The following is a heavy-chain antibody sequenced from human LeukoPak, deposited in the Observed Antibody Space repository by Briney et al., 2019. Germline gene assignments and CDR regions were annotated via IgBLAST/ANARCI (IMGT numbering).Heavy chain of an antibody. CDR3: ARARRGVVPAAHVRHFDY. CDR1: GASMSNSY. J-gene: IGHJ4*02. D-gene: IGHD2-2*01. V-gene: IGHV4-4*07. CDR2: VYTTGST. Sequence: PSETLSLTCTVSGASMSNSYWIWIRQPAGKGLEWIGRVYTTGSTNYNPSLKSRVTMSVDTSENQFSLTLSSVTATDTAVYFCARARRGVVPAAHVRHFDYWGQGTLVTVSS.